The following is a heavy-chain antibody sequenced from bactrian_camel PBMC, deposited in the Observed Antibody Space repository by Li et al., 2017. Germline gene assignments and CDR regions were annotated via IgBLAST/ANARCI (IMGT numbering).Heavy chain of an antibody. D-gene: IGHD4*01. CDR1: GRSNENYF. J-gene: IGHJ4*01. CDR3: AALAGNDYCLSRPEMSEFAY. V-gene: IGHV3S32*01. CDR2: MYTGFGGGNI. Sequence: DVQLVESGGGSVQAGGSLRLSCAISGRSNENYFLAWFRQPPGKEREGVAAMYTGFGGGNIYYDDSVKGRFTISKDNAKNTLYLQMNSLKPEDTAMYYCAALAGNDYCLSRPEMSEFAYWGQGTQVTVS.